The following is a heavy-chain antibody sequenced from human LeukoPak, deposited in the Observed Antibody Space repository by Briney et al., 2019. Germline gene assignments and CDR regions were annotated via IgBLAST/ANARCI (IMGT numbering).Heavy chain of an antibody. J-gene: IGHJ4*02. CDR2: ISGSGDTT. V-gene: IGHV3-64D*09. CDR1: GFAFSNYA. D-gene: IGHD2-15*01. CDR3: EVNAVVEGAYFDS. Sequence: PGGSLKLSCSASGFAFSNYALHWVRQAPGKGLEYVSAISGSGDTTYYADSVRGRFTISRDNSKNTLSLQMSSLRAEDTAVYFCEVNAVVEGAYFDSWGQGTLVTVSS.